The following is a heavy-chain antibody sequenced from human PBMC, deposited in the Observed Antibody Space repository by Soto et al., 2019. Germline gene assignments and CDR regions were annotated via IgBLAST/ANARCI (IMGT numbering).Heavy chain of an antibody. CDR2: IIPIFGTA. D-gene: IGHD3-22*01. V-gene: IGHV1-69*13. CDR1: GGTFSSYA. J-gene: IGHJ4*02. Sequence: ASVKVSCKASGGTFSSYAISWVRQAPGQGLEWMGGIIPIFGTANYAQKFRGRVTITADESTSTAYMELSSLRSEDTAVYYCAKAVDSSGFNDYWGQGTLVTVSS. CDR3: AKAVDSSGFNDY.